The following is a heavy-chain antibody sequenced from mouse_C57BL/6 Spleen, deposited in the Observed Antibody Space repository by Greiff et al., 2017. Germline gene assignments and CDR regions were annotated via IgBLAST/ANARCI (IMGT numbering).Heavy chain of an antibody. D-gene: IGHD4-1*01. CDR2: IYPGSGNT. Sequence: QVQLQQSGAELVRPGASVKLSCKASGYTFTDYYINWVKQRPGQGLEWIARIYPGSGNTYYNEKFKGKATLTAEKSSITAYMQLSSLTSEDSSVYFCASLTGTGFAMGYLGQGTSVTVSS. CDR1: GYTFTDYY. CDR3: ASLTGTGFAMGY. J-gene: IGHJ4*01. V-gene: IGHV1-76*01.